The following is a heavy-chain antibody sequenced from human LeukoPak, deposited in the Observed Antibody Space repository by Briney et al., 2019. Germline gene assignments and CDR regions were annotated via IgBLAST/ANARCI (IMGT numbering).Heavy chain of an antibody. CDR3: ARDRGAVGGP. Sequence: SETLSLTCTVSGGSISSSSYYWGWIRQPPGKGLEWIGSIYYSGSTYYNPSLKSRVTISVDTSKNQFSLKLSSVTAADTAGYYCARDRGAVGGPWGQGTLVTVSS. D-gene: IGHD2-15*01. CDR2: IYYSGST. J-gene: IGHJ5*02. V-gene: IGHV4-39*07. CDR1: GGSISSSSYY.